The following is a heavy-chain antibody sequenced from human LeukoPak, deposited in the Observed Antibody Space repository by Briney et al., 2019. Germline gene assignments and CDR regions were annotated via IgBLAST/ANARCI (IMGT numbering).Heavy chain of an antibody. Sequence: SVKVSCKASGGTFSKYAITWMRQAPGQGFEWMGGIIPMFGTANYAEKFQGRVTMTRNTSISTAYMELSSLRSEDTAVYYCARAPYYYGSGSYYNDYWGQGTLVTVSS. CDR1: GGTFSKYA. CDR3: ARAPYYYGSGSYYNDY. J-gene: IGHJ4*02. D-gene: IGHD3-10*01. CDR2: IIPMFGTA. V-gene: IGHV1-69*05.